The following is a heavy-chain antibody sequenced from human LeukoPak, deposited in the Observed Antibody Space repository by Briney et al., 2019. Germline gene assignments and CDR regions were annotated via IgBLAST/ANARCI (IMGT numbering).Heavy chain of an antibody. CDR2: IYYSGST. J-gene: IGHJ2*01. CDR3: ARLGSKSWYFDL. D-gene: IGHD1-26*01. V-gene: IGHV4-39*01. CDR1: GGSISSSGYY. Sequence: SETPSLTCTVSGGSISSSGYYWGWIRQPPGKGLEWIGSIYYSGSTYYNPSLKSRVTISVDTSKNQFSLKLSSVTAADTAVYYCARLGSKSWYFDLWGRGTLVTVSS.